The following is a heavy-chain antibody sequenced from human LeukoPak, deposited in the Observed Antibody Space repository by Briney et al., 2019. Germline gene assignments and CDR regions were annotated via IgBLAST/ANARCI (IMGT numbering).Heavy chain of an antibody. Sequence: NPSETLSLTCTVSGGSISSYYWSWIRQPPGKGLEWIGYIYYSGSTNYNPSLKSRVTISVDTSKNQFSLKLSSVTAADTAVYYCARGGSTPFDYWGQGTLVTVSS. CDR2: IYYSGST. J-gene: IGHJ4*02. CDR3: ARGGSTPFDY. D-gene: IGHD5/OR15-5a*01. V-gene: IGHV4-59*01. CDR1: GGSISSYY.